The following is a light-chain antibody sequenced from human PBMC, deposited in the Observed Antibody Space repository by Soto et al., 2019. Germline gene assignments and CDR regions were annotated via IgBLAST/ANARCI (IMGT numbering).Light chain of an antibody. CDR3: QQSYSTPRT. J-gene: IGKJ1*01. CDR2: AAS. CDR1: QSISSY. V-gene: IGKV1-39*01. Sequence: DIQMTQSPSSLSASVGDRVTITCRASQSISSYLNWYQQKPGKAPNLLIYAASSLQSGVPSRFSGSGSGTDVTLTISSLQPEDFATYYCQQSYSTPRTFGQGTKVEI.